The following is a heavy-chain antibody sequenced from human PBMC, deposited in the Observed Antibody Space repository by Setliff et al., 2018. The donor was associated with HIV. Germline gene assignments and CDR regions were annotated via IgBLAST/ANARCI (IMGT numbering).Heavy chain of an antibody. CDR1: GFTFSNYE. Sequence: GESLKISCAASGFTFSNYEMNWVRQAPGKGLEWVSYISSSGTTIYYADSVKGRFTISRDNAKNSLYLQMNSLRAEGTAVYYCARPNYYDSSGSFDYWGQGTLVTVSS. CDR3: ARPNYYDSSGSFDY. J-gene: IGHJ4*02. D-gene: IGHD3-22*01. CDR2: ISSSGTTI. V-gene: IGHV3-48*03.